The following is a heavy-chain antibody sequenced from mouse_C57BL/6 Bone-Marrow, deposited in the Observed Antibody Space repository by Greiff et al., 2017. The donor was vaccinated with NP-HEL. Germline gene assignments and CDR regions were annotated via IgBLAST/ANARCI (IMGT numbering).Heavy chain of an antibody. CDR3: ARGGNFGYYYAMDY. J-gene: IGHJ4*01. D-gene: IGHD2-1*01. V-gene: IGHV3-6*01. CDR2: ISYDGSN. CDR1: GYSITSGYY. Sequence: VQLKESGPGLVKPSQSLSLTCSVTGYSITSGYYWNWIRQFPGNKLEWMGYISYDGSNNYNPSLKNRISITRDTSKNQFFLKLNSVTTEDTATYYCARGGNFGYYYAMDYWGQGTSVTVSS.